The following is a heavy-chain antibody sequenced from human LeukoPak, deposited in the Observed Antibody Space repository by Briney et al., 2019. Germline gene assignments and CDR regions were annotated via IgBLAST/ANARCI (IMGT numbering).Heavy chain of an antibody. D-gene: IGHD6-6*01. Sequence: SETLSLTCAVYGGSFSGYYWSWFRQPPGKGLEWIGEINHSGSTNYNPSLKSRVTISVDTSKNQFSLKLSSVTAADTAVYYCARGPRRAYSSSSGVDYWGQGTLVTVSS. CDR2: INHSGST. V-gene: IGHV4-34*01. J-gene: IGHJ4*02. CDR1: GGSFSGYY. CDR3: ARGPRRAYSSSSGVDY.